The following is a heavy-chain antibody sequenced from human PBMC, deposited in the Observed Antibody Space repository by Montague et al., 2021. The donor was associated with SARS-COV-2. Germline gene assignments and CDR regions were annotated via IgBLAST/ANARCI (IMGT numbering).Heavy chain of an antibody. CDR2: ISISGST. D-gene: IGHD6-19*01. J-gene: IGHJ4*02. CDR1: GGSISSGSYY. Sequence: TLSLTCTVSGGSISSGSYYWSWIRQPAGKGLEWIGRISISGSTNYNPSLKSRVTIAVNTSKNQFSPKLSSVTAADTAVYYCARDIAVAGLFDDWGQGTLVTVSS. CDR3: ARDIAVAGLFDD. V-gene: IGHV4-61*02.